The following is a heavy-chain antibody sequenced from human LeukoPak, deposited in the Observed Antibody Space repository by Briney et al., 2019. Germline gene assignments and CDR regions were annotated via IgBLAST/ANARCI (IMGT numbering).Heavy chain of an antibody. Sequence: GRSLRLSCAASGFTFSSYAMSWVRQAPGKGLEWVSAISGSGGSTYYADSVKGRFTISRDNSKNTLYLQMNSLRAEDTAVYYCARSIVVVVAATPFDYWGQGTLVTVSS. V-gene: IGHV3-23*01. CDR1: GFTFSSYA. J-gene: IGHJ4*02. CDR3: ARSIVVVVAATPFDY. CDR2: ISGSGGST. D-gene: IGHD2-15*01.